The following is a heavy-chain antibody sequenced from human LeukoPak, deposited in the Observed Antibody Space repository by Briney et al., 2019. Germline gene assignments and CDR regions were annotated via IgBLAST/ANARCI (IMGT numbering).Heavy chain of an antibody. D-gene: IGHD2-15*01. CDR1: GGSFSGYY. CDR3: ARGVIVVVVAATRYNWFDP. J-gene: IGHJ5*02. CDR2: INHSGST. V-gene: IGHV4-34*01. Sequence: SETLSLTCAVYGGSFSGYYWSWIRQPPGKGLEWIGEINHSGSTNYNPSLKSLVTISVDTSKTQFSLKLSSVTAADTAVYYCARGVIVVVVAATRYNWFDPWGQGTLVTVSS.